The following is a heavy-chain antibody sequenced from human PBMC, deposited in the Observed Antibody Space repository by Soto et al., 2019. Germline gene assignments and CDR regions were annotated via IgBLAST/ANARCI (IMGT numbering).Heavy chain of an antibody. CDR3: ARGRRLGAIFGVIRGSWFDP. D-gene: IGHD3-3*01. J-gene: IGHJ5*02. V-gene: IGHV4-34*01. CDR2: INHSGST. Sequence: SETLSLTCAVYGGSFSGYYWSWIRQPPGKGLEWIGEINHSGSTNYNPSLKSRVTISVDTSKNQFSLKLSSVTAADTAVYYCARGRRLGAIFGVIRGSWFDPWGQGTLVTVSS. CDR1: GGSFSGYY.